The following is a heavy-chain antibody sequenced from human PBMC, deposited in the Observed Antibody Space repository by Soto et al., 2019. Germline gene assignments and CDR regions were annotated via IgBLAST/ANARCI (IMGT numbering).Heavy chain of an antibody. CDR2: ISVDNGNT. J-gene: IGHJ6*02. D-gene: IGHD4-17*01. V-gene: IGHV1-18*01. CDR1: GYTFTSYG. Sequence: QVQLVQCVAEVKKPGASVMVSCKTSGYTFTSYGISWVRQAPGQGLEWMGWISVDNGNTDYAQKLQGRVTMTTDTSTNTAYMELRSLTSDDTAVYYCARDRGDYNYFYYGMDVWGQGTTVTVSS. CDR3: ARDRGDYNYFYYGMDV.